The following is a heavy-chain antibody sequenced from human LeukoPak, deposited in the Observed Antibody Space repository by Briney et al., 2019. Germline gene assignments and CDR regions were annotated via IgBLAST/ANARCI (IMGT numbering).Heavy chain of an antibody. J-gene: IGHJ6*02. V-gene: IGHV3-48*03. CDR1: GFTFSSYE. Sequence: PGGSLRLSCAASGFTFSSYEMSSVRQAPGKGLEWVSYISSSGSTIYYADSVKGRFTISRDNAKNSLYLQMNSLRAEDTAVYYCARETYGGNLYYYYYGMDVWGQGTTVTVSS. D-gene: IGHD4-23*01. CDR3: ARETYGGNLYYYYYGMDV. CDR2: ISSSGSTI.